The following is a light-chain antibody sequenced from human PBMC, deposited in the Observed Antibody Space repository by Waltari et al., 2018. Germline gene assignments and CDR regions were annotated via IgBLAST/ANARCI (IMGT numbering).Light chain of an antibody. J-gene: IGLJ1*01. CDR2: YVN. CDR3: SSYTTGSTRYV. CDR1: SSDIGAFNF. Sequence: QSALTQPASVSGSPGQPITISCTGTSSDIGAFNFVSWYQNHPGKAPKVMIYYVNKRPSWVSSRFSGSKSGNTASLTISGLQAEDEADYYCSSYTTGSTRYVFGSGTKVTVL. V-gene: IGLV2-14*01.